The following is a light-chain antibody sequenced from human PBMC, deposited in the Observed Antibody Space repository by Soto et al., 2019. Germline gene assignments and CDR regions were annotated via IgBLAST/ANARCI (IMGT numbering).Light chain of an antibody. J-gene: IGKJ5*01. V-gene: IGKV3-20*01. CDR1: QSVSSSY. CDR2: GAS. CDR3: QQYGSSPPVT. Sequence: EIVLTQSPGTLSLSPGERATLSCRASQSVSSSYLAWYQQKPGQAPRLLIYGASGRATSIPDRFSGSGSGTDFTLTINRLEPEDCAVYYCQQYGSSPPVTFGQGTRLEIK.